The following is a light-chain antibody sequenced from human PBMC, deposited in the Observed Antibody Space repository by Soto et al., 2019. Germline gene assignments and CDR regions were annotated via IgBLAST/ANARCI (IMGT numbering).Light chain of an antibody. CDR2: DVS. CDR1: SSDVGGYNY. J-gene: IGLJ2*01. V-gene: IGLV2-14*01. Sequence: QSALTQPASVSGSPGQSITISCTGTSSDVGGYNYVSWYQQHPGKAPKLMIYDVSNRPSGVSDRFSGSKSGNTASLTISGLQAEDEADYYCRSYTSSSTHVVFGGGTKLT. CDR3: RSYTSSSTHVV.